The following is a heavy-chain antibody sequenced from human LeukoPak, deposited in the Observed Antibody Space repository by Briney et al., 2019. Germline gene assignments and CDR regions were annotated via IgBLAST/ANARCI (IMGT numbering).Heavy chain of an antibody. CDR3: TRYNVGFES. V-gene: IGHV3-73*01. D-gene: IGHD1-1*01. CDR2: IRSKTNSYAT. CDR1: GFTFSGSA. J-gene: IGHJ4*02. Sequence: GGSLRLSCAASGFTFSGSAMHWVRQASGKALEGVGRIRSKTNSYATSYAASVKGRFALSRDDSKNTAYLQMNSLKTEDTAVYYCTRYNVGFESWGQGTLVTVSS.